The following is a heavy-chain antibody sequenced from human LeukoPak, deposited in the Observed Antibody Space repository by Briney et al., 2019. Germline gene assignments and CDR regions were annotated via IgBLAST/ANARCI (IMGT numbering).Heavy chain of an antibody. CDR3: ARNRYFHP. CDR2: IYNSGST. D-gene: IGHD1-14*01. J-gene: IGHJ5*02. CDR1: DGSITNYY. Sequence: SETLSLTCTASDGSITNYYWSWIRQPPGKGLEWIGYIYNSGSTNYNPSLKSRVTISVDTSKNQFSLKLSSVTAADTAVYYCARNRYFHPWGQGTLVTVSS. V-gene: IGHV4-59*01.